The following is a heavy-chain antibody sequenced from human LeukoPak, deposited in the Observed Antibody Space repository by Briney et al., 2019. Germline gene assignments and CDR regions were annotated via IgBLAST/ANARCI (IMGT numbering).Heavy chain of an antibody. CDR3: AKDRSGGTRKFDY. Sequence: GGSLRLSCAASGFTFSSYAMSWVRQAPGKGLEWVSTISGSGGGTYYADSVKGRFTISRDNSKNTLYLRMNSLRAEDTAVYYCAKDRSGGTRKFDYWGQGTLVTVSS. CDR2: ISGSGGGT. D-gene: IGHD1-7*01. J-gene: IGHJ4*02. CDR1: GFTFSSYA. V-gene: IGHV3-23*01.